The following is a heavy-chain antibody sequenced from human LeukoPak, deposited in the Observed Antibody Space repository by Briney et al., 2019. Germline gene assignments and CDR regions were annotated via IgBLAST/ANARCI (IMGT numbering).Heavy chain of an antibody. CDR1: GFTFSNSI. D-gene: IGHD4-11*01. V-gene: IGHV3-30*04. CDR3: ARASVTVTTGHNAFDI. CDR2: TTTDGNLK. Sequence: GGSLRLSCAASGFTFSNSIIHWVRQAPGKGLEWVAVTTTDGNLKIYTDSVKGRFTISRDNAKNSAYLQMNSLGAEDTAVYYCARASVTVTTGHNAFDIWGQGTMVTVSS. J-gene: IGHJ3*02.